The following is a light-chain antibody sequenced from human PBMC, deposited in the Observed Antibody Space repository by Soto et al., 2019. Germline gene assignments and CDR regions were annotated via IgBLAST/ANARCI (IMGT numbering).Light chain of an antibody. V-gene: IGKV1-39*01. Sequence: DIQMTQSPSYLSASVGDRVIITCRASQSISNYLNWYQHKPGKAPKVLISAASNLQSGVPPRFSGSGSGTVFTLTISSLQPEDFATYFCQQSYTLSPLTVGGGTKVEIK. CDR2: AAS. CDR3: QQSYTLSPLT. J-gene: IGKJ4*01. CDR1: QSISNY.